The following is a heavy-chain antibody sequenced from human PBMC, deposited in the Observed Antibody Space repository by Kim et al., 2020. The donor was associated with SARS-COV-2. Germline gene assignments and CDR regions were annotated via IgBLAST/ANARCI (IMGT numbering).Heavy chain of an antibody. D-gene: IGHD4-17*01. CDR2: ISHIGTT. Sequence: SETLSLTCTVFGGSFSGHYWSWIRQSPGKGLEWIGEISHIGTTNYNPSLKSRVSMSVDTSTNQFSLRLNSVTAADTAVYYCARVTDYGDPRNAYNTWGQG. CDR1: GGSFSGHY. J-gene: IGHJ3*02. V-gene: IGHV4-34*01. CDR3: ARVTDYGDPRNAYNT.